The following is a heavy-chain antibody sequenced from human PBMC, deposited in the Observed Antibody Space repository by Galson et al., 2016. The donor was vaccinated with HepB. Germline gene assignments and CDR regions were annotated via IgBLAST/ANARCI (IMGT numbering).Heavy chain of an antibody. V-gene: IGHV3-33*06. J-gene: IGHJ6*02. D-gene: IGHD3-22*01. CDR3: AKDQDSSGYWSDGMDV. CDR2: IWHDGSKK. Sequence: SLRLSCAASGFTFSNYGMHWVRQAPGKGLEWVAVIWHDGSKKYQADFVKGRFTISRDNSKNTLYLQMNSLRAEDTAVYYCAKDQDSSGYWSDGMDVWGQGTTVIVSS. CDR1: GFTFSNYG.